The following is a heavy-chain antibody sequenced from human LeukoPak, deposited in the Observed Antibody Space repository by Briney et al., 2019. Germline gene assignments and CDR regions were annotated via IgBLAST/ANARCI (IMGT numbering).Heavy chain of an antibody. CDR2: ISYDESNK. Sequence: PGGSLRLSCAASGFTFSSYAMHWVRQAPGKGLEWVAVISYDESNKYYADSVKGRFTISRDNSKNTLYLQMNSLRAEDTAVYYCARSASDYWGQGTLVTVSS. CDR1: GFTFSSYA. V-gene: IGHV3-30-3*01. CDR3: ARSASDY. J-gene: IGHJ4*02.